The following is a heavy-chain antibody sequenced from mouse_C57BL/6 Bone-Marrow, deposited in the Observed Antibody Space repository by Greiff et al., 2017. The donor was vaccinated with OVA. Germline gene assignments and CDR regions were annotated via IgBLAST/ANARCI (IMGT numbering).Heavy chain of an antibody. D-gene: IGHD1-1*01. CDR2: INPSTGGT. Sequence: VQLKQSGPELVKPGASVKISCKASGYSFTGYYMNWVKQSPEKSLEWIGEINPSTGGTTYNQKFKAKATLTVDKSYSTAYMQLKSLTSEDSAVYYCARYYYGSSYGYAMDYWGQGTSVTVSS. V-gene: IGHV1-42*01. CDR1: GYSFTGYY. CDR3: ARYYYGSSYGYAMDY. J-gene: IGHJ4*01.